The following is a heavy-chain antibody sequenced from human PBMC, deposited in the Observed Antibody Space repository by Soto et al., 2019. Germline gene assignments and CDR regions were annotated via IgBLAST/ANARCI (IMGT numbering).Heavy chain of an antibody. V-gene: IGHV1-8*01. D-gene: IGHD3-3*01. J-gene: IGHJ4*02. CDR1: GYTFTSYD. CDR3: ARAPREWGFDY. Sequence: ASVKVSCKSSGYTFTSYDFNWVRQATGQGPEWMGWMNPNSGNTGYAQKFQGRVTMTRDTSISTAYMELSSLRSDDTAVYYCARAPREWGFDYWGTGTRVTVS. CDR2: MNPNSGNT.